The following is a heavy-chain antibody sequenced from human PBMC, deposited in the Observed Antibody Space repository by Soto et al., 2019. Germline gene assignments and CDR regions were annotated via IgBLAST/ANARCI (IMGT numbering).Heavy chain of an antibody. CDR2: ISDYNGNT. V-gene: IGHV1-18*01. CDR3: ARAIAAAADFDY. Sequence: QVQLVQSGAEVKKPGASVKVSCKASGYTFTSYGISWVRQSPGQGLEWMGWISDYNGNTNYAQKLQGRVTMTPDTSTNTAYMELRSRRSDDTAVYYCARAIAAAADFDYWGQGTLVTVSS. CDR1: GYTFTSYG. J-gene: IGHJ4*02. D-gene: IGHD6-13*01.